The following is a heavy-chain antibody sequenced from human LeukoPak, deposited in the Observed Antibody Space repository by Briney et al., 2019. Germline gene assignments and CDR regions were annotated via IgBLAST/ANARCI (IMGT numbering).Heavy chain of an antibody. D-gene: IGHD3-22*01. CDR1: GGTFSSYA. J-gene: IGHJ4*02. CDR3: ARDSITMIVVEPKLNY. Sequence: SVKVSCKASGGTFSSYAISWVRQAPGQGLEWMGRIIPILGIANYARKFQGRVTITADKSTSTAYMELSSLRSEDTAVYYCARDSITMIVVEPKLNYWGQGTLVTVSS. CDR2: IIPILGIA. V-gene: IGHV1-69*04.